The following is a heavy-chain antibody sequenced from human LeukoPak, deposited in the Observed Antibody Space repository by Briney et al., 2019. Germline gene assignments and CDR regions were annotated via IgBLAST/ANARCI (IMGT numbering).Heavy chain of an antibody. J-gene: IGHJ1*01. CDR1: TGSFLGYY. V-gene: IGHV4-34*01. CDR2: IIHSGKT. Sequence: SETLSLTCAVSTGSFLGYYWSWIRQPPGKGLEWIGEIIHSGKTNFNPSLKGRVTISVDTSKKHFSLNLTSVTAADTAVYYCARGSYFQYWDQGTPVIVSS. CDR3: ARGSYFQY. D-gene: IGHD3-16*01.